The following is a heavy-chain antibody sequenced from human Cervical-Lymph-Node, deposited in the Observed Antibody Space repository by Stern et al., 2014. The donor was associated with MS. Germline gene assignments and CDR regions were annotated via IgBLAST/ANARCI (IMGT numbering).Heavy chain of an antibody. CDR3: ARVLVGRTDFHYYCGLDV. CDR1: GFTFSTYA. V-gene: IGHV3-30-3*01. D-gene: IGHD1-26*01. Sequence: QVQLVQSGAGVVQPGTSLRLSCSASGFTFSTYAMHWVRQAPGKGLEWVAGISHVVSNKHCAESVQSRFTITRDNSKNTVDLQMSSLRPEDTAVYYCARVLVGRTDFHYYCGLDVWGQGTTVTVSS. CDR2: ISHVVSNK. J-gene: IGHJ6*02.